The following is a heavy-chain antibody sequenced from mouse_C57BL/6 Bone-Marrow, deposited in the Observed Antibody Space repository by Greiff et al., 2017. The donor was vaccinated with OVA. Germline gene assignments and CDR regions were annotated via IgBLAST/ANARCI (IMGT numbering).Heavy chain of an antibody. CDR1: GYTFTNYW. CDR3: ARSGIYYDYDEYAMDY. D-gene: IGHD2-4*01. CDR2: IYPGGGYT. J-gene: IGHJ4*01. Sequence: LQESGAELVRPGTSVKMSCKASGYTFTNYWIGWAKQRPGHGLEWIGDIYPGGGYTNYNEKFKGKATLTADKSSSTAYMQFSSLTSEDSAIYYCARSGIYYDYDEYAMDYWGQGTSVTVSS. V-gene: IGHV1-63*01.